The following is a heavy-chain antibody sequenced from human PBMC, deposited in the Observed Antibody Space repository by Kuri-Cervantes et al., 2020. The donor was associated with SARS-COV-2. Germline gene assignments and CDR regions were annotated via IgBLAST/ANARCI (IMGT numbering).Heavy chain of an antibody. CDR1: GFIFRNAW. J-gene: IGHJ2*01. CDR2: TTDDGTNK. Sequence: GGSLRLSCAASGFIFRNAWMSWVRQAPGKGLEWVAVTTDDGTNKYYADSVKGRFTISRDNSKNTLYLQMNSLRTEDTAVYYCARGFELLRDFDLWGRGTLVTVSS. CDR3: ARGFELLRDFDL. D-gene: IGHD1-7*01. V-gene: IGHV3-30-3*01.